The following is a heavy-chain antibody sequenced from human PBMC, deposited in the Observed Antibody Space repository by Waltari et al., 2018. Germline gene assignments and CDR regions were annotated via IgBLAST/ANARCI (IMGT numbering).Heavy chain of an antibody. CDR3: ASLPDYYFDY. D-gene: IGHD2-21*02. CDR1: GFIFSDLY. V-gene: IGHV3-11*01. CDR2: ISGGGDII. J-gene: IGHJ4*02. Sequence: QVQLVESGGGLVKPGGSLRLSCEASGFIFSDLYMSWIRQAPGKALEWLSYISGGGDIIYYADSVRGRFTISRDNAKKSLYLQMNSLRAEDTAIYYCASLPDYYFDYWGQGSLVTVSS.